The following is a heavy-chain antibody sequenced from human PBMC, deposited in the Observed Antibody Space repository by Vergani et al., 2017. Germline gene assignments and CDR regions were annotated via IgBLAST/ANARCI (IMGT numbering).Heavy chain of an antibody. V-gene: IGHV1-2*02. CDR3: SRSFPRQLGNWYFDL. CDR1: GYTFTGYY. D-gene: IGHD6-13*01. J-gene: IGHJ2*01. Sequence: QVQLVQSGPEVKKPGASVNVSCNASGYTFTGYYMHWVRKPPGQGLEWMGWINPNSGGTNNALQFQGRVTMTRDPSISTAYMELSRLRSDDPAVDYWSRSFPRQLGNWYFDLWGRGTLVTVSS. CDR2: INPNSGGT.